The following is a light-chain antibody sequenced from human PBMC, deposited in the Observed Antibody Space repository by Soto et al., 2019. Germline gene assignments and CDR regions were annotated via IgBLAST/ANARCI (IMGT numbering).Light chain of an antibody. Sequence: DIQMTQAHSTLSASVGDRVTITCRASQSISAWLAWYQQKPGKAPKLLIYKASSLESGVPSRFSGSGSGTEFTLTISSLQPDDFATYYCQQYNSYSIPFGQGTRLEIK. CDR3: QQYNSYSIP. CDR2: KAS. V-gene: IGKV1-5*03. CDR1: QSISAW. J-gene: IGKJ5*01.